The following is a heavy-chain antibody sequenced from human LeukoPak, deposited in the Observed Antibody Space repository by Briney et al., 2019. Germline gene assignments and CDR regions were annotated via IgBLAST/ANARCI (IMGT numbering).Heavy chain of an antibody. V-gene: IGHV3-21*01. J-gene: IGHJ4*02. CDR3: ASASSSTSPDY. D-gene: IGHD2-2*01. CDR1: GFTFSSYS. CDR2: ISSSSSYI. Sequence: GGSLRLSCAASGFTFSSYSMNWVRQAPGKGLEWVSSISSSSSYIYYADSVKGRFTISRDNAKNSLYLQMSSLRAEDTAVYYCASASSSTSPDYWGQGTLVTVSS.